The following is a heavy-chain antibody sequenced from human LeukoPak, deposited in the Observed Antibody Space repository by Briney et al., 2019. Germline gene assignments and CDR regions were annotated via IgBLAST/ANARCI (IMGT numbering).Heavy chain of an antibody. CDR1: GGSISSSSYY. Sequence: PSETLSLTCTVSGGSISSSSYYWGWIRQPPGKGLEWTGSIYYSGSTYYNPSLKSRVTISVDTSKNQFSLKLSSVTAADTAVYYCASPIGDYYGSGSYHDWGQGTLVTVSS. CDR3: ASPIGDYYGSGSYHD. J-gene: IGHJ4*02. V-gene: IGHV4-39*01. CDR2: IYYSGST. D-gene: IGHD3-10*01.